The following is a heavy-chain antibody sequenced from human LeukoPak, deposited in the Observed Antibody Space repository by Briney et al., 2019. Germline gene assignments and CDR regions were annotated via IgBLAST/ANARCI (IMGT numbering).Heavy chain of an antibody. Sequence: ASVKVSCKASGGTFSSYAISWVRQAPGQGLEWMGRIIPTLGIANYAQKFQGRVTITADKSTSTAYMELSSLRSEDTAVYYCHQWELRGFDYWGQGTLVTVSS. J-gene: IGHJ4*02. CDR1: GGTFSSYA. CDR3: HQWELRGFDY. V-gene: IGHV1-69*04. CDR2: IIPTLGIA. D-gene: IGHD1-26*01.